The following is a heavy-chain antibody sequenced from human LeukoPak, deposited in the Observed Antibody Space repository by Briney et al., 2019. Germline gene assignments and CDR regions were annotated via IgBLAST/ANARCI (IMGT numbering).Heavy chain of an antibody. CDR3: AKRIIEARENGDSNWLDP. J-gene: IGHJ5*01. CDR2: ISYGGST. CDR1: GDSITNSY. Sequence: SETLSLTCTVSGDSITNSYWNWIRQPPGRGLEWIGRISYGGSTNYNPSLKSRVIISLDTSKNQFSLELTSVTAADTAIYYCAKRIIEARENGDSNWLDPWGQGTLVTVSS. D-gene: IGHD4-17*01. V-gene: IGHV4-59*08.